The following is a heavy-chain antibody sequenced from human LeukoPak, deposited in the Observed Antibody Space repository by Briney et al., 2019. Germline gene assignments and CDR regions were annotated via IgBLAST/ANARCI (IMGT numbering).Heavy chain of an antibody. V-gene: IGHV4-59*01. D-gene: IGHD6-19*01. J-gene: IGHJ4*02. CDR3: ASFRRRWLAIDY. CDR1: GGSISSYY. Sequence: SETLSLTCTVSGGSISSYYWSWIRQPPGKGLEWIGDIYYSGSTTYNPSLKRRITISVDTSKNQFSLNLRSVTAADTAVYYCASFRRRWLAIDYWGQGTLVTVSS. CDR2: IYYSGST.